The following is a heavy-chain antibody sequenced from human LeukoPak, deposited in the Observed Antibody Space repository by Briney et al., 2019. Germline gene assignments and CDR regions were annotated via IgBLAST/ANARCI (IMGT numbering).Heavy chain of an antibody. CDR3: AKGAQLWLPSDY. CDR1: GFTFSSYG. Sequence: GGTLRLSCAASGFTFSSYGMSWVRQAPGKGLEWVSAISGSGGGTYYADSVKGRFTISRDNSKNTLYLQMNSLRAEDTAVYYCAKGAQLWLPSDYWGQGTLVTVSS. J-gene: IGHJ4*02. D-gene: IGHD5-18*01. CDR2: ISGSGGGT. V-gene: IGHV3-23*01.